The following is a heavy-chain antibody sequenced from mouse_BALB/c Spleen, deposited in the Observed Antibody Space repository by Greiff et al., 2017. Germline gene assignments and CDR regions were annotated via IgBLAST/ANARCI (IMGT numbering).Heavy chain of an antibody. CDR1: GFTFTDYY. J-gene: IGHJ3*01. D-gene: IGHD1-1*01. CDR2: IRNKANGYTT. Sequence: EVMLVESGGGLVQPGGSLRLSCATSGFTFTDYYMSWVRQPPGKALEWLGFIRNKANGYTTEYSASVKGRFTISRDNSQSILYLQMNTLRAEDSATYYCARDVTTVGPFAYWGQGTLVTVSA. CDR3: ARDVTTVGPFAY. V-gene: IGHV7-3*02.